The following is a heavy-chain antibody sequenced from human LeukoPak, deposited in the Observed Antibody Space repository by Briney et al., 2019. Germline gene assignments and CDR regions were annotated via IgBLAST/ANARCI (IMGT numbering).Heavy chain of an antibody. D-gene: IGHD3-22*01. J-gene: IGHJ4*02. CDR2: ISGSGGST. Sequence: GGSLRLSCAASGFTFSSYAMSWVRQAPGKGLECVSAISGSGGSTYYADSVKGRFTIYRDNYKNTLYLQMNSMRAEDTAVYYCAKESSGYYFDYWGQGTLVTVSS. CDR3: AKESSGYYFDY. V-gene: IGHV3-23*01. CDR1: GFTFSSYA.